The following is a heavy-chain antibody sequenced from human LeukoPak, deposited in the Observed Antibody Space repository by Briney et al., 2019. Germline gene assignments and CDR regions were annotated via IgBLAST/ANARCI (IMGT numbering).Heavy chain of an antibody. Sequence: PGGSLRLSCAASGFTFSSYAMHWVRQAPGKGLEYASAISSNGDNTYNANSVKGRFTISRDNSKNTLYLQMASLRGEDTPVYYCARAPREGFSGSYHDYWGQGTLVTVSS. CDR2: ISSNGDNT. CDR1: GFTFSSYA. CDR3: ARAPREGFSGSYHDY. V-gene: IGHV3-64*01. J-gene: IGHJ4*02. D-gene: IGHD1-26*01.